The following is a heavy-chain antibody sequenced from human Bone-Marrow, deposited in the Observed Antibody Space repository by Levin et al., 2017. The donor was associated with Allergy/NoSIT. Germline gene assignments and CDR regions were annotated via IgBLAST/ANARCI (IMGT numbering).Heavy chain of an antibody. J-gene: IGHJ4*02. Sequence: NPGESLKISCAASGFSFTNYNMIWVRQAPGKGLEWVSSISSGSTYIYYADSVKGRFTISRDNAKNSLYLQMNSLRAEDTAVYYCVREKIASIILYYWGQGTLVTVSS. CDR3: VREKIASIILYY. CDR2: ISSGSTYI. V-gene: IGHV3-21*01. CDR1: GFSFTNYN.